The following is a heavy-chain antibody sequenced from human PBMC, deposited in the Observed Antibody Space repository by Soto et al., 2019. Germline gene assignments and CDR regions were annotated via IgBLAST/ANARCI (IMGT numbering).Heavy chain of an antibody. D-gene: IGHD3-16*01. CDR1: GFTFSNAR. CDR2: IKSKVNGGTI. V-gene: IGHV3-15*01. CDR3: TTGGYYFDY. Sequence: GGSLRLSCAPSGFTFSNARTNWVRQAPGEGLEWVGRIKSKVNGGTIDYAAPVRGRFTISRDDSKNTFYLQMNSLKTEETAVYYCTTGGYYFDYWGQGTLVTVS. J-gene: IGHJ4*02.